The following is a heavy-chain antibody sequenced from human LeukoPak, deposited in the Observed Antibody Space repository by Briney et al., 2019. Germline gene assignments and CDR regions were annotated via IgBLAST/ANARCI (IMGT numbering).Heavy chain of an antibody. D-gene: IGHD6-13*01. J-gene: IGHJ4*02. Sequence: PGGSLRLSCAASGFTFSSYAMSWVRQAPGKGLEWISAISGSGGSTYYADSVKGRFTISRDNSKNTLYLQMNSLRAEDTAVYYCAKDRSSRSAADYWGQGTLVTVSS. CDR3: AKDRSSRSAADY. CDR2: ISGSGGST. V-gene: IGHV3-23*01. CDR1: GFTFSSYA.